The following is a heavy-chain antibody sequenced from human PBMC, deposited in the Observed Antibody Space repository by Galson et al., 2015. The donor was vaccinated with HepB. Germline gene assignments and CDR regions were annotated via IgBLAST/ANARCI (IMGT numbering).Heavy chain of an antibody. Sequence: SLRLSCAASGVTFSSYGMRWVRQAPGQGLEWVTIMSYDGSTRHYADSVRGRFTISRDNSNNTLYLQMDSLRAEDTAVYYCASPSSPFCVSNICRHFHFWGQGTLVTVSS. CDR3: ASPSSPFCVSNICRHFHF. D-gene: IGHD4-11*01. V-gene: IGHV3-30*03. CDR2: MSYDGSTR. J-gene: IGHJ4*02. CDR1: GVTFSSYG.